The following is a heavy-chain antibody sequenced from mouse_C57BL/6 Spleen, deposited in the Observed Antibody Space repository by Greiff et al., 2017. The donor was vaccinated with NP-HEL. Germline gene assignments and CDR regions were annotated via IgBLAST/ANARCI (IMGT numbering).Heavy chain of an antibody. V-gene: IGHV1-39*01. CDR3: TRGLRGGY. Sequence: EVQLQQSGPELVKPGASVKISCKASGYSFTDYNMNWVKQSNGKSLEWIGVINPNYGTTSYNQKFKGKAILTADKSSSTAYMELRSLTSEDSAVYYCTRGLRGGYWGQGTTLTVSS. CDR2: INPNYGTT. J-gene: IGHJ2*01. D-gene: IGHD2-12*01. CDR1: GYSFTDYN.